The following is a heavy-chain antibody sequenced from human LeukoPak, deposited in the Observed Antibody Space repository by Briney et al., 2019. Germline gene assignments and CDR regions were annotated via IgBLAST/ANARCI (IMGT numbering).Heavy chain of an antibody. V-gene: IGHV4-31*03. D-gene: IGHD3-22*01. CDR3: ARGDDSSGSGSTYYFDY. J-gene: IGHJ4*02. CDR1: GGSTSSGGSY. CDR2: IYYSGST. Sequence: PSQTLSLTCTVSGGSTSSGGSYWSWIRHNPGKGLEWIGYIYYSGSTYYNPSLKSRVTTSVDTSKNQYSLKLSSVTAADTAVYYCARGDDSSGSGSTYYFDYWGEGSLVAVCS.